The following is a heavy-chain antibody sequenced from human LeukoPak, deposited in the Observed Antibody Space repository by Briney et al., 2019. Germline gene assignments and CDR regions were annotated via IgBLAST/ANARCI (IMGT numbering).Heavy chain of an antibody. J-gene: IGHJ3*02. Sequence: KPSETLSLTCTVSGGSISGSSCYWGWIRQPPGKGLEWIGSIYYSGSTYYDPSLKSRVTISVDTSKNQFSLKLSSVTAADTAVYYCAKGMHFTDIDVFDIWGQGTMVTVSS. V-gene: IGHV4-39*07. D-gene: IGHD3-3*02. CDR2: IYYSGST. CDR1: GGSISGSSCY. CDR3: AKGMHFTDIDVFDI.